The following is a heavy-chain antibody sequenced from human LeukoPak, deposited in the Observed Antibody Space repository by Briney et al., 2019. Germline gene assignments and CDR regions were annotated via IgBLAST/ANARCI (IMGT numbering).Heavy chain of an antibody. V-gene: IGHV3-23*01. CDR3: AKDIRTSGPRVFDY. CDR1: GFTFSSYA. D-gene: IGHD6-25*01. CDR2: IGGGGGST. J-gene: IGHJ4*02. Sequence: GGSLRLSCAGSGFTFSSYAVSWVRQAPGKGLEWVSGIGGGGGSTYYTESVKGRFTISRDNSKNTLYLQMNSLRTEDTAIYYCAKDIRTSGPRVFDYWGQGSLVTVSS.